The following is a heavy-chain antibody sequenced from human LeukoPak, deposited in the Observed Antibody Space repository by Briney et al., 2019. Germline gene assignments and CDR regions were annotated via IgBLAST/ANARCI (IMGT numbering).Heavy chain of an antibody. V-gene: IGHV3-11*04. Sequence: PGGSLRLSCAASGFTFSDYYMSWIRQAPGKGLEWVSYISSSGSTIYYADSVKGRFTISRDNAKNSLYLQMNSLRAEDTAVYYCATHVFANIDAFDIWGQGTMVTVSS. J-gene: IGHJ3*02. CDR1: GFTFSDYY. D-gene: IGHD4/OR15-4a*01. CDR3: ATHVFANIDAFDI. CDR2: ISSSGSTI.